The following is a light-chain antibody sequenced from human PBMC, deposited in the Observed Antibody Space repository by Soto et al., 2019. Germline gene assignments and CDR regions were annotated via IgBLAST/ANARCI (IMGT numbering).Light chain of an antibody. CDR3: CSCAGNYTYV. Sequence: QSALTQPRSVSGSPGQSVTISCTGTSSDVGCFKYVSWYQQHPGKAPKLMIYAVSKRPSGVPDRFSGSRSGNTASLTISGLQAEDEADYFCCSCAGNYTYVFGTGTKLTVL. V-gene: IGLV2-11*01. CDR2: AVS. J-gene: IGLJ1*01. CDR1: SSDVGCFKY.